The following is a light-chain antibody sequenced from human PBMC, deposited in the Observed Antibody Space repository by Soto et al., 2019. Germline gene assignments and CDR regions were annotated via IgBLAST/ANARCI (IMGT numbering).Light chain of an antibody. V-gene: IGKV3-15*01. CDR3: QQYTNWPPSWT. CDR1: QSVSSN. CDR2: GAS. Sequence: EIVMTQSPATLSVSPGERATLSCRASQSVSSNLAWYQQKPGQAPRLLSYGASTRATGIPARFSGSGSGTEFTLTISSLQSEDFAVYYCQQYTNWPPSWTFGQGTKVEIK. J-gene: IGKJ1*01.